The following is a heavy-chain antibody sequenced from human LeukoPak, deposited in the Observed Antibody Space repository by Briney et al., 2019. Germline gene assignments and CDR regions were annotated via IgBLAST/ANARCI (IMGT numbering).Heavy chain of an antibody. D-gene: IGHD1-26*01. CDR3: VTGVHSPYYFHY. CDR1: GSSLSGLS. J-gene: IGHJ4*02. Sequence: GASVKVSCTVSGSSLSGLSMHWVRHSRPKGLEWLGGFHPENDEIIYAENFQGRVTMTEDTSTDTAYMELRSLRSEDTAVYYCVTGVHSPYYFHYWGQGTLVTVSS. CDR2: FHPENDEI. V-gene: IGHV1-24*01.